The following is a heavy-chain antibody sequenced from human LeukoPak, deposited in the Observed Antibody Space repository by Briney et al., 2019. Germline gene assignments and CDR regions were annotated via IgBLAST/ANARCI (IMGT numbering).Heavy chain of an antibody. V-gene: IGHV4-30-4*01. Sequence: SETLSLTCTVSGGSISSGNYYWSWIRQHPGKGLEWIGYIHHSGDTYYNPSLKSRVSISVDTSKNQFSLELSSVTAADTAVYYCARASVATATDYWGQGALVTVSS. CDR2: IHHSGDT. J-gene: IGHJ4*02. D-gene: IGHD2-21*02. CDR3: ARASVATATDY. CDR1: GGSISSGNYY.